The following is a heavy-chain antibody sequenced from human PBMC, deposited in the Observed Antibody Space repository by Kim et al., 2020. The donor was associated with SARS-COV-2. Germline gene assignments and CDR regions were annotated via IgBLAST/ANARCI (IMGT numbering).Heavy chain of an antibody. V-gene: IGHV3-9*01. CDR2: ISWNSGSI. CDR1: GFTFDDYA. D-gene: IGHD5-12*01. Sequence: GGSLRLSCAASGFTFDDYAMHWVRQAPGKGLEWVSGISWNSGSIGYADSVKGRFTISRDNAKNSLYLQMNSLRAEDTALYYCAKDIRVARYSGYEPAFDIWGQGTMVTVSS. CDR3: AKDIRVARYSGYEPAFDI. J-gene: IGHJ3*02.